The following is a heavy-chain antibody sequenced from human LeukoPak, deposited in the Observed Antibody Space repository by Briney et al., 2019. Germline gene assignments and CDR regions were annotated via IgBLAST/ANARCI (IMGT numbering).Heavy chain of an antibody. CDR2: IYNSGRT. V-gene: IGHV4-39*01. CDR1: GGSMSNGRYY. J-gene: IGHJ5*02. CDR3: ARPVGEYNWFDP. Sequence: TPSETLSLTCSVSGGSMSNGRYYWGWIRQSPGKCLEWMGTIYNSGRTYDNPALKSRVTMSVDTSKNQFSLRLSAVTAADTAVYYCARPVGEYNWFDPWGQGTLVTVSS. D-gene: IGHD3-10*01.